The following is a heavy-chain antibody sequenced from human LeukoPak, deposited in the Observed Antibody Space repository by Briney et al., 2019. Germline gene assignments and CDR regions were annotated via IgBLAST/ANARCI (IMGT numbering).Heavy chain of an antibody. CDR2: FDPEDGET. CDR3: ATGPYTDYSSGWTVDY. J-gene: IGHJ4*02. CDR1: GGTFSSYA. D-gene: IGHD6-19*01. Sequence: VASVKVSCKASGGTFSSYAISWVRQAPGKGLEWMGGFDPEDGETIYAQKFQGRVTRTEDTSTDTAYMELSSLRSEDTAVYYCATGPYTDYSSGWTVDYWGQGTLVTVSS. V-gene: IGHV1-24*01.